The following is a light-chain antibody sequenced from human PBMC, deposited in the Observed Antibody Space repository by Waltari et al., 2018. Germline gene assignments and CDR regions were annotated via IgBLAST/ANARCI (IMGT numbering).Light chain of an antibody. CDR3: QQYYSTPRT. V-gene: IGKV4-1*01. CDR2: WAS. CDR1: QSVLYSSNNKNY. J-gene: IGKJ2*01. Sequence: INFKSSQSVLYSSNNKNYLAWYQQKPGQPPKLLIYWASTRESGVPDRFSGSGSGTDFTLTISSLQAEDVAVYYCQQYYSTPRTFGQGTKLEIK.